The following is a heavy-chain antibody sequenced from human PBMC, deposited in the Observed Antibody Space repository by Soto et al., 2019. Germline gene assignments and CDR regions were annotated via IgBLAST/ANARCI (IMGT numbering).Heavy chain of an antibody. CDR2: IIPIFGTA. CDR3: AXXWKGIQLWLGNNWFDP. D-gene: IGHD5-18*01. V-gene: IGHV1-69*01. Sequence: QVQLVQSGAEVKKPGSSVKVSCKASGGTFSSYAISWVRQAPGQGLEWMGGIIPIFGTANYAQKFQGRVTITADESTSTAYMELSSLRSEDXAXYYXAXXWKGIQLWLGNNWFDPWGQGTLVTVSS. J-gene: IGHJ5*02. CDR1: GGTFSSYA.